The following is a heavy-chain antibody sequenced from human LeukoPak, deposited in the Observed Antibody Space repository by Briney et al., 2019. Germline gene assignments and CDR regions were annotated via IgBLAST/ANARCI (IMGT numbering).Heavy chain of an antibody. CDR1: GGSISSYY. CDR3: ARHLPGNYDSSGYYSDAFDI. V-gene: IGHV4-59*08. CDR2: IYYSGST. D-gene: IGHD3-22*01. J-gene: IGHJ3*02. Sequence: SETLSLTCTVSGGSISSYYWSWIRQPPGKGLEWIGYIYYSGSTNYNPSLKSRVTISVDTSKNQFSLKLSSVTAADTAVYYCARHLPGNYDSSGYYSDAFDIWGHGTMVTVSS.